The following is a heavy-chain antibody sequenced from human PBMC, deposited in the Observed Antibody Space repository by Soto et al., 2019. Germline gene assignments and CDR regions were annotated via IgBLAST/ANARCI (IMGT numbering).Heavy chain of an antibody. Sequence: HPGGSLRLSFAASEFTFISYAISWDHQAPGKGREWVSAISGRGGSTYYADSVMGRFTISRDNSKNTLYLQMNSLRAEATAVYYCAKDPQWELAGWYYYGMDVWGQGTTVTVSS. V-gene: IGHV3-23*01. CDR3: AKDPQWELAGWYYYGMDV. D-gene: IGHD1-26*01. CDR1: EFTFISYA. CDR2: ISGRGGST. J-gene: IGHJ6*02.